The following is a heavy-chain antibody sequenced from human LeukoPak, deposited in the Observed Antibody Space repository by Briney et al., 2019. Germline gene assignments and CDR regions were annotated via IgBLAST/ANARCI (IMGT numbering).Heavy chain of an antibody. J-gene: IGHJ4*02. Sequence: GSLRLSCAASGFTFSSYAMSWVRQAPGKGLEWVSAISGSGGSTYYADSVKGRFTISRDNSKNTLYLQMNSLRAEDTAVYYCAKIPMISSGTLPYYFDYWGQGTLVTVSS. D-gene: IGHD2-2*02. CDR3: AKIPMISSGTLPYYFDY. CDR1: GFTFSSYA. CDR2: ISGSGGST. V-gene: IGHV3-23*01.